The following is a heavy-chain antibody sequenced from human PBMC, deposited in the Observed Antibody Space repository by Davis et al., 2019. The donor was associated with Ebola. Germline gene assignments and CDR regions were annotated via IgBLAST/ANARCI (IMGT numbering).Heavy chain of an antibody. CDR1: GFTFSSYS. Sequence: GGSLRLSCAASGFTFSSYSMNWVRQAPGKGLEWVSSISSSSSYIYYADSVKGRFTISRDNAKNSLYLQMNSLRAEDTAVYYCARDLRVAGYYYYGMDVWGQGTTVTVSS. D-gene: IGHD3-9*01. V-gene: IGHV3-21*01. CDR2: ISSSSSYI. CDR3: ARDLRVAGYYYYGMDV. J-gene: IGHJ6*02.